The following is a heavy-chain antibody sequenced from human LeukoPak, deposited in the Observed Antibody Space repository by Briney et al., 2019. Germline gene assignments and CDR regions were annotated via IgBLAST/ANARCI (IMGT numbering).Heavy chain of an antibody. CDR1: GYNFSNYG. D-gene: IGHD1-1*01. V-gene: IGHV1-18*01. CDR2: ISVYNGNT. CDR3: ARRGTGMGAFDI. J-gene: IGHJ3*02. Sequence: GASVKVSCKASGYNFSNYGISWVRQAPGQGLEWMGWISVYNGNTNYAQKLQGRVTMTTDTSTSTAYMELRSLRSDDTSVYYCARRGTGMGAFDIWGQGTMVTVSS.